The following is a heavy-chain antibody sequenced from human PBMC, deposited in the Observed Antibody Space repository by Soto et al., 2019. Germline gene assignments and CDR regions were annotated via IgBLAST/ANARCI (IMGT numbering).Heavy chain of an antibody. D-gene: IGHD1-1*01. CDR1: GFTITSYW. CDR2: INSDGSTT. J-gene: IGHJ4*02. V-gene: IGHV3-74*01. Sequence: EVQLVESGGGLVQPGGSLRLSCAASGFTITSYWMHWVRQAPGKGLVWVSRINSDGSTTNYADSVKGRLTISRDNAKNTLYLQMNSLRAEDTAMYYCARAWNGIGDYWGQGTLVTVSS. CDR3: ARAWNGIGDY.